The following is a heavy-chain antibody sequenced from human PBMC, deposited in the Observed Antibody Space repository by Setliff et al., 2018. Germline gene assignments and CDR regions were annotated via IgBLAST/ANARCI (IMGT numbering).Heavy chain of an antibody. J-gene: IGHJ6*03. CDR2: IYIGGSA. V-gene: IGHV4-4*07. Sequence: TLSLPCTVSGSSISSYYWSWIRQPAGKGLEWIGHIYIGGSANYNPSLKSRVTMSIDTSKNQFSLKLNSVTAADMAVYYCAREQWLDPPGYYYMDVWAKGTTVTVSS. D-gene: IGHD6-19*01. CDR3: AREQWLDPPGYYYMDV. CDR1: GSSISSYY.